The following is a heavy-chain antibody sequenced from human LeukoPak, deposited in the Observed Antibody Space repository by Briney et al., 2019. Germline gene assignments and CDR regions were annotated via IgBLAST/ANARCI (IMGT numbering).Heavy chain of an antibody. Sequence: GGSLRLSCAASGITFSRYSMNWVRQAPGKGLEWVSSISTSSSYIYYADSVKGRFTISRHNATNSLYLQMNSLRAEDTAVYYCAREDGSSGYLNAFDIWGQGTMVTVSS. CDR3: AREDGSSGYLNAFDI. J-gene: IGHJ3*02. D-gene: IGHD3-22*01. V-gene: IGHV3-21*01. CDR2: ISTSSSYI. CDR1: GITFSRYS.